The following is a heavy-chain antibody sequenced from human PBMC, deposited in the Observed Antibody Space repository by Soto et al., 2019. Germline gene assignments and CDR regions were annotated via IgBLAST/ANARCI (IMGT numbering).Heavy chain of an antibody. V-gene: IGHV4-31*02. CDR3: ARERVEGMVRGVIIE. CDR2: IYYSGST. CDR1: GGSISSGGYY. J-gene: IGHJ4*02. D-gene: IGHD3-10*01. Sequence: LCGGSISSGGYYWSWIRQHPGKGLEWIGYIYYSGSTYYNPSLKSRVTISVDTSKNQFSLKLSSVTAADTAVYYCARERVEGMVRGVIIEWGQGTLVTVSS.